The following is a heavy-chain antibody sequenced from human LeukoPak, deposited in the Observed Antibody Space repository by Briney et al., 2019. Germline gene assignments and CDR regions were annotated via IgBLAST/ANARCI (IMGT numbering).Heavy chain of an antibody. V-gene: IGHV1-24*01. CDR2: FDPEDGET. Sequence: ASVKVSCKVSGYTLTELSMHWVRQAPGKGLEWMGGFDPEDGETIYAQKFQGRVTMTEDTSTDTAYMELSSLRSEDTAVYYCATGGRRWEPFYYWGQGTLVTVSS. J-gene: IGHJ4*02. CDR3: ATGGRRWEPFYY. D-gene: IGHD1-26*01. CDR1: GYTLTELS.